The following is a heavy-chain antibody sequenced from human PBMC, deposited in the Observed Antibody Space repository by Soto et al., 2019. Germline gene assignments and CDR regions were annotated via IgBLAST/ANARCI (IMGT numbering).Heavy chain of an antibody. V-gene: IGHV4-59*08. J-gene: IGHJ4*02. Sequence: SETLSLTCTVSGGSISSYYWSWIRQPPGKGLEWIGYIYYSGSTNYNPSLKSRVTISVDTSKNQFSLKLSSVTAADTAVYYCASQHYYDSRGYSVVYWGQGTLLTVSS. CDR3: ASQHYYDSRGYSVVY. CDR2: IYYSGST. D-gene: IGHD3-22*01. CDR1: GGSISSYY.